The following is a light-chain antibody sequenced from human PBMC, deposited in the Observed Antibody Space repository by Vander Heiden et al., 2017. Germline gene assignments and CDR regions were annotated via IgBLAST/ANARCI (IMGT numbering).Light chain of an antibody. Sequence: DIVMTQSPDSLALSLGERATVNCKSSQSILYSSNNKSYLAWYQQKPGRPPKVFIYWASTRESGVPDRFSGSGSGTDFSLTISSLQAEDVATYYCQQYYRTPYTFGQGTKLEI. CDR2: WAS. V-gene: IGKV4-1*01. CDR1: QSILYSSNNKSY. CDR3: QQYYRTPYT. J-gene: IGKJ2*01.